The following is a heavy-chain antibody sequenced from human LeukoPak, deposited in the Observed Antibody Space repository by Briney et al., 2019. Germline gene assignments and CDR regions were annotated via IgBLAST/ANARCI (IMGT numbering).Heavy chain of an antibody. J-gene: IGHJ4*02. D-gene: IGHD2-15*01. V-gene: IGHV4-38-2*02. CDR1: GYSISSGYY. CDR3: ARDYSPLERSVVD. CDR2: IYHSGST. Sequence: SETLSLTCTVSGYSISSGYYWGWIRQPPGKGLEWIGSIYHSGSTYYNPSLKSRVTISVDTSKNQSSLKLSSVAAADTAVYYCARDYSPLERSVVDWGQGTLVTVSS.